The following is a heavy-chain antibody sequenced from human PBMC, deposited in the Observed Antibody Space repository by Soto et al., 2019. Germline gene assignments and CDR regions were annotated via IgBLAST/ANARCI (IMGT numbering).Heavy chain of an antibody. CDR3: ARGNIVLMLCEAFDF. Sequence: TSETLSLTCAVYGGSLSGYYWSWIRQPPGKGLEWIGEINHSGSTNYNPSLKSRVTISVDTSKNQFSLKLSSVTAADTAVYYCARGNIVLMLCEAFDFWGQGTLVTVSS. J-gene: IGHJ4*02. D-gene: IGHD2-8*01. CDR1: GGSLSGYY. CDR2: INHSGST. V-gene: IGHV4-34*01.